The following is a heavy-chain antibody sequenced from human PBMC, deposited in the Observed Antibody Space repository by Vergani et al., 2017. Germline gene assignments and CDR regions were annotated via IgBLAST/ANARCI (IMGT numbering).Heavy chain of an antibody. D-gene: IGHD3-9*01. J-gene: IGHJ4*02. Sequence: QVHLVQSGAEIKKPGSSVTVSCTASGGTFSNSALSWVRQAPGQGLEWMGIINPSGGSTNYAQKFQGRVTMTRDTSTSTVYMELSSLRSEDTAIYYCARGDYGILTGYRYWGQGTLVTVSA. CDR1: GGTFSNSA. CDR3: ARGDYGILTGYRY. V-gene: IGHV1-46*03. CDR2: INPSGGST.